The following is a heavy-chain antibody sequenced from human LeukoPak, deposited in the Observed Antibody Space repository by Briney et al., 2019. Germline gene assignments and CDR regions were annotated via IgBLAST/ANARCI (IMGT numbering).Heavy chain of an antibody. Sequence: GGSLRLSCVVSGMTFDRHGMHWVRQPPGKGLEWLAFIKYDGSRTDYEDSVQGRFTVSRDNSKNTLYLEMNSLRAEDTAIYYCVKDTFFTVDPFDYWGQGTLVTVSS. D-gene: IGHD3-16*01. CDR3: VKDTFFTVDPFDY. V-gene: IGHV3-30*02. J-gene: IGHJ4*02. CDR2: IKYDGSRT. CDR1: GMTFDRHG.